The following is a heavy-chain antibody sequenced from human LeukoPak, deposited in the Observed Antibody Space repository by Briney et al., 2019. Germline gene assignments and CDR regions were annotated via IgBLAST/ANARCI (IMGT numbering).Heavy chain of an antibody. V-gene: IGHV4-4*07. CDR1: GDSISGSY. CDR2: IYTSGST. CDR3: ARDPNSAL. D-gene: IGHD2-21*01. Sequence: PSETLSLTCTVSGDSISGSYWSWIRQPAGKGLEWIGRIYTSGSTDYNYNPSLKSRVTMSVDTSKNQLYLKLSSVTAADTAMYYCARDPNSALWGQGTLVTVSS. J-gene: IGHJ4*02.